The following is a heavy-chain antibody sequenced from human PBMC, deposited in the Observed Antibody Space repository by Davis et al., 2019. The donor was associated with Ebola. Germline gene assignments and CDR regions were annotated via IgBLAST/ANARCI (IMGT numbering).Heavy chain of an antibody. Sequence: GSLRLSCAVYGGSFSGYYWSWIRQPPGKGLEWIGEINHSGSTNYNPSLKSRVTISVDKSKNQFSLKLSSVTAADTAVYYCAREIGNTILRRYGMDVWGQGTTVTVSS. V-gene: IGHV4-34*01. CDR2: INHSGST. J-gene: IGHJ6*02. CDR3: AREIGNTILRRYGMDV. D-gene: IGHD5-24*01. CDR1: GGSFSGYY.